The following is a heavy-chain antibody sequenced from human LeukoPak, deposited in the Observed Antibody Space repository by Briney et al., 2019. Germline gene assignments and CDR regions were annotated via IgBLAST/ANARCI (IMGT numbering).Heavy chain of an antibody. CDR3: ARDPYSGSLEVDY. V-gene: IGHV3-21*01. CDR1: GFTFNNYN. J-gene: IGHJ4*02. Sequence: GSLRLSCAASGFTFNNYNMNWVRQAPGKALEWVSSITSSGTYISYADSVKGRFTISRDNAKNSLYLQMNSLRAEDTAVYYCARDPYSGSLEVDYWGQGTQVTVSS. CDR2: ITSSGTYI. D-gene: IGHD1-26*01.